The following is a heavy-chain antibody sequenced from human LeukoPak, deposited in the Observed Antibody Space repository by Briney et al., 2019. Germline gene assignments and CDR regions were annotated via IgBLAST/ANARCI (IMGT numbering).Heavy chain of an antibody. CDR2: IYYSGST. D-gene: IGHD1-7*01. J-gene: IGHJ5*02. Sequence: SETLSLTCTVSGGSISSGGYYWSWIRQPPGKGLEWIGYIYYSGSTNYNPSLKSRVTISVDTSKNQFSLKLSSVTAADTAVYYCASTTGTTGGGLGAWGQGTLVTVSS. V-gene: IGHV4-61*08. CDR1: GGSISSGGYY. CDR3: ASTTGTTGGGLGA.